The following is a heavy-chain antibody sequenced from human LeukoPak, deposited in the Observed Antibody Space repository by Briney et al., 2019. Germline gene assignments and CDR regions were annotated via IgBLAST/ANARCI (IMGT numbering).Heavy chain of an antibody. V-gene: IGHV4-61*01. D-gene: IGHD3-22*01. CDR2: IYYSGST. J-gene: IGHJ4*02. CDR1: GGSVSSGSYY. CDR3: ARAGYYDSSALK. Sequence: SETLSLTCTVSGGSVSSGSYYWSWIRQPPGKGLEWIGYIYYSGSTNYNPSLKSRVTISVDTSKNQFSLKLSSVTAADTAVYYCARAGYYDSSALKWGQGTLVTVSS.